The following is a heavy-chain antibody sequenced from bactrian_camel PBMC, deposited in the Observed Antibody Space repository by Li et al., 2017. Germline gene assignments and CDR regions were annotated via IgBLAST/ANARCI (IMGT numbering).Heavy chain of an antibody. V-gene: IGHV3S54*01. Sequence: HVQLVESGGSSVQPRGSLRLSCVATGSTYGPNCVAWFRQAPGKEREGVAGIHTWNARTFYSDSVRSRFTISLDNAKTTLYLRMTDLKPEDTALYYCAADCNGRCGVPEVGAYCSFGQGTQVTVS. D-gene: IGHD1*01. J-gene: IGHJ4*01. CDR1: GSTYGPNC. CDR2: IHTWNART.